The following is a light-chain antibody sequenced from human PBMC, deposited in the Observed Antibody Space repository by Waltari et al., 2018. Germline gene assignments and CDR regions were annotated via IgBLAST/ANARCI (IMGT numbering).Light chain of an antibody. J-gene: IGLJ2*01. CDR2: SVN. Sequence: QSALTQPASVSGSPGQSITISCTGTSSNVGGYTLVSWYQQHPGKAPQLIITSVNMRPSGISHRFSGSKSGHPASLTISGLQADDESDYYCCSYAGDSTLIFGGGTKLTVL. V-gene: IGLV2-23*02. CDR1: SSNVGGYTL. CDR3: CSYAGDSTLI.